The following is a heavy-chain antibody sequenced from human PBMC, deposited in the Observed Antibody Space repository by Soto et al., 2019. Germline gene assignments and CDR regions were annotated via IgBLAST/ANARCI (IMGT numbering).Heavy chain of an antibody. D-gene: IGHD5-12*01. CDR3: AKDLLVGATIAFDY. J-gene: IGHJ4*02. Sequence: EVQLLESGGGLVQPGGSPRLSCAASGFTFSSYAMTWVRQAPGMGPEWVSGISGSGGTTYYADSVKGRFTISRDNSKNTLYLQMNSLRVEDTAVYYCAKDLLVGATIAFDYWGQGTLVTVSS. V-gene: IGHV3-23*01. CDR2: ISGSGGTT. CDR1: GFTFSSYA.